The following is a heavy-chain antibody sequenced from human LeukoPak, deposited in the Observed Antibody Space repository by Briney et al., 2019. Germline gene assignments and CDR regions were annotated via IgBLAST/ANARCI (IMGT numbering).Heavy chain of an antibody. D-gene: IGHD2-8*02. J-gene: IGHJ2*01. V-gene: IGHV4-30-2*01. CDR1: GGSISSGGYS. Sequence: TLSLTCAVSGGSISSGGYSWSWIRQPPGKGLEWIGYIYHSGSTYYNPSLKSRVTISVDRSKNQFSLKLSSVTAADTAVYYCARSTGGDYWYFDLWGRGTLVTVSS. CDR3: ARSTGGDYWYFDL. CDR2: IYHSGST.